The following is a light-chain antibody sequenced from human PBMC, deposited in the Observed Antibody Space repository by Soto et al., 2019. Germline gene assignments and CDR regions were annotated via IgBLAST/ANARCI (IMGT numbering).Light chain of an antibody. CDR3: AAWDGSLNGVL. Sequence: VRTQPASASGTPGQGVTISCSGGSSNIGTNTVNWYKQVPGTAPTLLIYTDHQRPARVPDRFSGSRSGTSASLAISGLQSEDEADYYCAAWDGSLNGVLFGGGTKVTVL. V-gene: IGLV1-44*01. CDR1: SSNIGTNT. J-gene: IGLJ2*01. CDR2: TDH.